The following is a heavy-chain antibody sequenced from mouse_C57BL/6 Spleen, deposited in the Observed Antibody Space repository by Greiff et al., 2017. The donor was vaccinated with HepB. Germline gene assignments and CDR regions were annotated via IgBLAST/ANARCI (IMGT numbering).Heavy chain of an antibody. CDR3: ARRVYYGSSSAWFAY. CDR1: GYTFTDYC. D-gene: IGHD1-1*01. V-gene: IGHV1-26*01. CDR2: INPNNGGT. Sequence: EVQLQQSGPELVKPGASVKISCKASGYTFTDYCMNWVKQSHGKSLEWIGDINPNNGGTSYNQKFKGKATLTVDKSSSTAYMELRSLTSEDSAVYYCARRVYYGSSSAWFAYWGQGTLVTVSA. J-gene: IGHJ3*01.